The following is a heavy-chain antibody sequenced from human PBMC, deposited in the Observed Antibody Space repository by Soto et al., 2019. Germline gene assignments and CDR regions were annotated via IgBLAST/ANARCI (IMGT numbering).Heavy chain of an antibody. CDR3: AREWKYYYDSSGYYYY. Sequence: GAAVKVSCKASGYTFTGYYMHWVRQAPGQGLEWMGWINPNSGGTNYAQKFQGRVTMTRDTSISTAYMELSRLRSDDTAVYYCAREWKYYYDSSGYYYYWGQGTLVTVS. D-gene: IGHD3-22*01. CDR2: INPNSGGT. CDR1: GYTFTGYY. J-gene: IGHJ4*02. V-gene: IGHV1-2*02.